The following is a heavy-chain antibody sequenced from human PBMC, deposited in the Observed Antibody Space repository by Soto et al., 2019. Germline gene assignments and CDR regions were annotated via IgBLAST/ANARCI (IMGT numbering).Heavy chain of an antibody. CDR2: IYYSGTT. CDR3: GRHHSSGYFDY. CDR1: GGSISSYY. Sequence: SETLSLTCTVSGGSISSYYWSWIRQPPGKGLEWIGYIYYSGTTNYNPSLKSRVTISVDTSKNQFSLKLSSVTAADTAVYYCGRHHSSGYFDYWGQGTLVTVSS. V-gene: IGHV4-59*08. D-gene: IGHD6-19*01. J-gene: IGHJ4*02.